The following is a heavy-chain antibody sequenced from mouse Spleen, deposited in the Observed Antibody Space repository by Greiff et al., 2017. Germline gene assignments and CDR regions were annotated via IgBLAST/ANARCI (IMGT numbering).Heavy chain of an antibody. CDR2: INYDGSST. CDR3: ARDRHYYGSSYGYFDV. Sequence: EVKLVESEGGLVQPGSSMKLSCTASGFTFSDYYMAWVRQVPEKGLEWVANINYDGSSTYYLDSLKSRFIISRDNAKNILYLQMSSLKSEDTATYYCARDRHYYGSSYGYFDVWGTGTTVTVSS. CDR1: GFTFSDYY. D-gene: IGHD1-1*01. V-gene: IGHV5-16*01. J-gene: IGHJ1*03.